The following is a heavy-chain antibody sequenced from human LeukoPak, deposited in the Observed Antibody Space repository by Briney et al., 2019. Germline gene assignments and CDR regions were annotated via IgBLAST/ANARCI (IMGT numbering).Heavy chain of an antibody. CDR1: GFTFSTYA. CDR2: SSGRGDST. J-gene: IGHJ4*02. CDR3: AKTRGYSGYDCSDY. V-gene: IGHV3-23*01. D-gene: IGHD5-12*01. Sequence: QAGGSLRLSCAASGFTFSTYAMNWVRQAPGKGLEGVSSSSGRGDSTFYGDSVKGGFTISRENSKNTLYLKMNSLRAQDTAVYYCAKTRGYSGYDCSDYWGQGTLVTVSS.